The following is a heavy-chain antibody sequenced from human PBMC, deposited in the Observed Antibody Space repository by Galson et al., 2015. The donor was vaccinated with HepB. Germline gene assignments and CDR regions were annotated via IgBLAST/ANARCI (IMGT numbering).Heavy chain of an antibody. CDR1: GYTFTSYA. CDR2: INTNTGNP. Sequence: SVKVSCKASGYTFTSYAMNWVRQAPGQGLEWMGWINTNTGNPTYAQGFTGRFVFSLDTSVSTAYLQISSLKAEDTAVYYCATAYYDFWSGYITTARFDYWGQGTLVTVSS. CDR3: ATAYYDFWSGYITTARFDY. V-gene: IGHV7-4-1*02. D-gene: IGHD3-3*01. J-gene: IGHJ4*02.